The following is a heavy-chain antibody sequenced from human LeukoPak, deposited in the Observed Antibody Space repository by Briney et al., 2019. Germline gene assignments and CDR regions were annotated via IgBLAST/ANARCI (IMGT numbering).Heavy chain of an antibody. V-gene: IGHV3-20*04. CDR3: ARLAYYYGSGSYYISYFDY. D-gene: IGHD3-10*01. J-gene: IGHJ4*02. Sequence: GGSLRLSCAASGFTFDDYGMSWVRQTPGKGLEWVSGINWSGDNTGYADSVKGRFTISRDNAKNSLYLQMNSLRAEDTALYYCARLAYYYGSGSYYISYFDYWGQGTLVTVSS. CDR2: INWSGDNT. CDR1: GFTFDDYG.